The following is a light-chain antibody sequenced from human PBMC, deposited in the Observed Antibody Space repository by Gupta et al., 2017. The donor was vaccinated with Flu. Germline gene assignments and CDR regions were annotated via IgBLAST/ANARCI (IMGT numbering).Light chain of an antibody. CDR1: QGIGND. V-gene: IGKV1-17*01. CDR3: RQHTSYPRT. J-gene: IGKJ1*01. Sequence: DIQMTQSPSSLSASVGDRVTITCRANQGIGNDLGWYQQKPGKAPKRLIYAASRLQRGVPSRFSASGSGTEFTLTINSLQPEDFATYYCRQHTSYPRTFGQGTKVEVK. CDR2: AAS.